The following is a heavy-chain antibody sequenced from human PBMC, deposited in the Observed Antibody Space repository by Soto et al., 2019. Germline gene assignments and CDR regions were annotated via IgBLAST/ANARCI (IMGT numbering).Heavy chain of an antibody. J-gene: IGHJ4*02. Sequence: PSETLSLTCTVSGASISSGGFHWNWIRQHPGKGLEWIGYIYYSGSTHYSPSLTGRVTISIDTSKNQFSLRLTSVTAADTAVSYCAGVFSYDWPRFEYWGRGTLVKVFS. CDR2: IYYSGST. V-gene: IGHV4-31*03. CDR1: GASISSGGFH. D-gene: IGHD5-18*01. CDR3: AGVFSYDWPRFEY.